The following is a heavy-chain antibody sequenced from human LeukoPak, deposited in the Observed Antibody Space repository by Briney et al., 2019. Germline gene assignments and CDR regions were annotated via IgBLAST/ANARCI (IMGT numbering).Heavy chain of an antibody. V-gene: IGHV4-59*12. CDR1: GGSISSYY. J-gene: IGHJ4*02. Sequence: SETLSLTCTVSGGSISSYYWSWIRQPPGKGLEWIGYIYHSGSTYYNPSLKSRVTISVDRSKNQFSLKLSSVTAADTAVYYCARAPYSGSYFDYWGQGTLVTVSS. CDR2: IYHSGST. CDR3: ARAPYSGSYFDY. D-gene: IGHD1-26*01.